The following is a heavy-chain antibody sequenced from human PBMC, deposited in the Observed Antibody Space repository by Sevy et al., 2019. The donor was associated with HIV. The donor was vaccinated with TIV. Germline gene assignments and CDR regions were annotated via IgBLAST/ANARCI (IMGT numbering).Heavy chain of an antibody. J-gene: IGHJ5*02. CDR1: GGTFSSYA. V-gene: IGHV1-69*13. CDR3: AVRIAARQNWFDP. Sequence: ASVKVSCKASGGTFSSYAISWVRQAPGQGLEWMGGIIPIFGTANYAQKFQGRVTITADESTSTAYMELSSLGSEDTAVYYCAVRIAARQNWFDPWGQGTLVTVSS. CDR2: IIPIFGTA. D-gene: IGHD6-6*01.